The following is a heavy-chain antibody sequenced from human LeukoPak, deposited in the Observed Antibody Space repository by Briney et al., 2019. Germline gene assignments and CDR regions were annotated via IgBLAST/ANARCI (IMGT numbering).Heavy chain of an antibody. Sequence: GRSLRLSCAASGFTFSSYAMHWVRQAPGKGLEWVSSISSSSSYIYYADSVKGRFTISRDNAKTSLYLQMNSLRAEDTAVYYCARDLSGVAGYTYGRGIDYWGQGTLVTVSS. V-gene: IGHV3-21*01. CDR2: ISSSSSYI. D-gene: IGHD5-18*01. CDR1: GFTFSSYA. CDR3: ARDLSGVAGYTYGRGIDY. J-gene: IGHJ4*02.